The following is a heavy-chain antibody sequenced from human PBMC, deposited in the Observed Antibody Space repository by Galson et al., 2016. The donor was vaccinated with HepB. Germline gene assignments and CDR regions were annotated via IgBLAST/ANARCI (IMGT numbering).Heavy chain of an antibody. V-gene: IGHV3-7*01. CDR3: ARGALLRYY. D-gene: IGHD2-15*01. Sequence: SLRLSCAASGFIFSSYIMNWVRRAPGKGLEWVANIKQDGSEKYYVNSVKGRFTVSRDNAKSSQYLQMDSLRAEDTAVYYCARGALLRYYWGQGIQVTVSS. CDR1: GFIFSSYI. CDR2: IKQDGSEK. J-gene: IGHJ4*02.